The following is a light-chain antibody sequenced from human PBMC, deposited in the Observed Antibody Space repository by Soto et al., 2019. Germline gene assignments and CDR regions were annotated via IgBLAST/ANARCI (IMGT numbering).Light chain of an antibody. Sequence: EVVMTQSPVTLSVSPGERATLSCRASQFVSTNLAWYQQKPGQAPRLLIYSASTRATGIPDSFSGSGSGTEFTLTISSLQSEDFGVYYCQQFNNWPPLTFGGGTKVEIK. J-gene: IGKJ4*01. CDR1: QFVSTN. CDR3: QQFNNWPPLT. CDR2: SAS. V-gene: IGKV3-15*01.